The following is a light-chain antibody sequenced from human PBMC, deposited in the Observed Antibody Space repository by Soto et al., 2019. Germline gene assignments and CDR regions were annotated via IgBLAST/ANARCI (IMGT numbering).Light chain of an antibody. CDR2: LNSDGSH. V-gene: IGLV4-69*01. J-gene: IGLJ2*01. CDR3: QTWGTGVV. CDR1: SGHSSYA. Sequence: QSVLTQSPSASASLGASVKLTCTLSSGHSSYAIAWHQQQPEKGPRYLMKLNSDGSHSKGDGNPDRFSGSSSGAERYLTISSLQSEDEADYYCQTWGTGVVFGGGTKLTVL.